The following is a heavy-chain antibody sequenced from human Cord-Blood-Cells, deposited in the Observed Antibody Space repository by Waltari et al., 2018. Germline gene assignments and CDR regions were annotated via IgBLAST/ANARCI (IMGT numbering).Heavy chain of an antibody. V-gene: IGHV1-3*01. J-gene: IGHJ4*01. CDR2: INAVNGNT. CDR3: ARRGYSYGYSSDY. CDR1: GYTFTSYA. D-gene: IGHD5-18*01. Sequence: QVQLVQSGAEVKKPGASVKVSCKASGYTFTSYAMHWVRQAPGQRLEWMGWINAVNGNTKYSQKFQGRVTITRDTSASTAYMELSSLRSEDTAVYYCARRGYSYGYSSDYWGHGTLVTVSS.